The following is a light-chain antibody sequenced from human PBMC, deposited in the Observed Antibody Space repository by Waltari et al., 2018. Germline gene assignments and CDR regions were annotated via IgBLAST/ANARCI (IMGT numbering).Light chain of an antibody. Sequence: SALTQPASVSGAPGQSITISFTGIRHDVGGYNYFSWYQQHPGKAPKLIIYDVNNRPSGISYRFSGSKAGDTASLTISGLQPEDEADYYCSSCASTIPLGVFGGGTKLTVL. J-gene: IGLJ3*02. CDR3: SSCASTIPLGV. V-gene: IGLV2-14*01. CDR1: RHDVGGYNY. CDR2: DVN.